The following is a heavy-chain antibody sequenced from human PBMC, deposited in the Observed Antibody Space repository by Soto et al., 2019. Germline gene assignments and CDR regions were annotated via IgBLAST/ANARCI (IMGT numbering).Heavy chain of an antibody. CDR3: ARDRGAV. J-gene: IGHJ4*02. V-gene: IGHV1-69*01. Sequence: QVQLVQSGAEVKKPGSSVKVSCKAFGGTFSTYAINWVRQAPGQGLEGMGGIIASFGTANYAQKFQGRVTISADESTSTAYMELSSLRSEDTAVYYCARDRGAVWGQGPLVTVSS. CDR2: IIASFGTA. D-gene: IGHD3-10*01. CDR1: GGTFSTYA.